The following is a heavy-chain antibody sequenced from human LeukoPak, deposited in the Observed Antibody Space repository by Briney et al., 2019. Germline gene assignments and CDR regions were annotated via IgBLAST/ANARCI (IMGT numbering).Heavy chain of an antibody. CDR2: IYTGGST. V-gene: IGHV3-53*05. CDR3: VRGYSSGPYGMDV. CDR1: GFTVSSTY. D-gene: IGHD2-15*01. J-gene: IGHJ6*02. Sequence: GGSLRLSCAASGFTVSSTYMSWVRQAPGKGLEWVSFIYTGGSTYYADSVKGRFTISRDNSKNTLYLQMSSLRAEDTAVYFCVRGYSSGPYGMDVWGQGTTVTVSS.